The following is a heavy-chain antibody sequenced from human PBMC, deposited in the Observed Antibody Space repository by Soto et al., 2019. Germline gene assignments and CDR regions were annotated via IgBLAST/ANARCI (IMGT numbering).Heavy chain of an antibody. CDR2: IKSKTAGGIT. J-gene: IGHJ3*02. V-gene: IGHV3-15*01. Sequence: EVQLVESGGGLVQPGGSLRLSCAASGFTFSNVWMSWVRQAPGKGLQWVGRIKSKTAGGITDYAAPVKGRFSISRDDSKSMLYLQMNSLKTEDTAVYYCTTEDGGSGGAFQIWGQGTMVTVSS. CDR3: TTEDGGSGGAFQI. D-gene: IGHD2-15*01. CDR1: GFTFSNVW.